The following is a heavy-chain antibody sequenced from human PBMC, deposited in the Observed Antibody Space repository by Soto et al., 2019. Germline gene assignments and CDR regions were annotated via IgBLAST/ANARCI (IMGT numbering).Heavy chain of an antibody. D-gene: IGHD4-17*01. CDR3: AKDWVEAPHGDFYYYYGMDV. CDR2: ISGSGGST. Sequence: AGGSLRLSCAASGFTFSSYAMSWVRQAPGKGLEWVSAISGSGGSTYYADSVKGRFTISRDNSKNTLYLQMNSLRAEDTAVYYCAKDWVEAPHGDFYYYYGMDVWGQGTTVTVSS. J-gene: IGHJ6*02. V-gene: IGHV3-23*01. CDR1: GFTFSSYA.